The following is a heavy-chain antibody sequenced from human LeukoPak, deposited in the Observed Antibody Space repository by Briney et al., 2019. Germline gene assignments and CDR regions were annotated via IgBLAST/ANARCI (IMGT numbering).Heavy chain of an antibody. CDR3: ARSRGYCSTNSCHWDYYYYMDV. Sequence: SVKVSCKASGGTFSGYVISWVRQALGQGPEWMGGIIPIFDTTNYAQKFQGRVTITADEPTSTAYMELSRLTSEDTAVYYCARSRGYCSTNSCHWDYYYYMDVWGKGTTVTVSS. D-gene: IGHD2-2*01. V-gene: IGHV1-69*13. J-gene: IGHJ6*03. CDR1: GGTFSGYV. CDR2: IIPIFDTT.